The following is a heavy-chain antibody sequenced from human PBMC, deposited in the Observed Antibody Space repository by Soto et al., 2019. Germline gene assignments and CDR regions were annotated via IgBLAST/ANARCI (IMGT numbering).Heavy chain of an antibody. CDR1: GYTFTSYY. CDR3: ASKGSDSSGWYYFDY. J-gene: IGHJ4*02. CDR2: INPSGGST. D-gene: IGHD6-19*01. V-gene: IGHV1-46*01. Sequence: GASVKVSCKASGYTFTSYYMHWVRQAPGQGLEWMGIINPSGGSTSYAQKFQGRVTMTRDTSTSTVYMELSSLRSEDTAVYYCASKGSDSSGWYYFDYWGQGTLVTVSS.